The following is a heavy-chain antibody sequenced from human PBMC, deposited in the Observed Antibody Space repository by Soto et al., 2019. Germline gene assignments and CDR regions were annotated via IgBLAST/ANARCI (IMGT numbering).Heavy chain of an antibody. CDR2: FDPEDGET. V-gene: IGHV1-24*01. Sequence: ASVKVSCKVSGYTLTELSMHWVRQAPGKGLEWMGGFDPEDGETIYAQKFQGRVTMTEDTSTDTAYVELSSLRSEDTAVYYCATVSGLLFRWFDPWGQGTLVTVSS. J-gene: IGHJ5*02. CDR3: ATVSGLLFRWFDP. D-gene: IGHD3-3*01. CDR1: GYTLTELS.